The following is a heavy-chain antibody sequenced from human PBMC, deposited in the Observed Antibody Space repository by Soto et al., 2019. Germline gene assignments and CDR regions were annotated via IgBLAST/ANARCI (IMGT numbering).Heavy chain of an antibody. Sequence: PGESLKIACHGSGYSFTSYWIGWVRQRPGKGLEWKGRINPSDSYTTYSPSFQGHVTISTDKSFSTAYLQWSGLKASDTAMYYCARLGYCTGTSCYTFDSWGQGTSVTVSS. V-gene: IGHV5-10-1*01. D-gene: IGHD2-2*02. J-gene: IGHJ4*02. CDR3: ARLGYCTGTSCYTFDS. CDR1: GYSFTSYW. CDR2: INPSDSYT.